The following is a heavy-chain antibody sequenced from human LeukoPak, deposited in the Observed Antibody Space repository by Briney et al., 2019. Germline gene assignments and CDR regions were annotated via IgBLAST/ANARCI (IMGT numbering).Heavy chain of an antibody. CDR3: ARDGDAYNFDF. CDR2: IYRDGSNT. CDR1: GFTFSNYW. D-gene: IGHD5-24*01. Sequence: GGSLRLSCAASGFTFSNYWMHWVRQVPGKGLVWVSRIYRDGSNTDYADSVKGRFIISRDNVKNTLYLQMNSLRADDTAEYYCARDGDAYNFDFWGQGALVTVSS. J-gene: IGHJ4*02. V-gene: IGHV3-74*01.